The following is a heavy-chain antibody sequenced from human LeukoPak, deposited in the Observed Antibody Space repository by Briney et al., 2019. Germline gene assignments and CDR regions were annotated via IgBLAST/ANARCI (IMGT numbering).Heavy chain of an antibody. CDR3: AREFADYYDSSGSFGY. J-gene: IGHJ4*02. CDR1: GFTFDDYA. V-gene: IGHV3-43*02. Sequence: PGGSLRLSCAASGFTFDDYAMHWVRQAPGKGLDWVSLISGDGGSTYYADSVKGRFTISRDNARNTLYLQMNSLRAEDTAVYYCAREFADYYDSSGSFGYWGQGTLVTVPS. D-gene: IGHD3-22*01. CDR2: ISGDGGST.